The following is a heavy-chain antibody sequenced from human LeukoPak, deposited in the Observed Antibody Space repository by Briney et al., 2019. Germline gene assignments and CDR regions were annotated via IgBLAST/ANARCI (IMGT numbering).Heavy chain of an antibody. CDR3: AGGPSRFHSATF. CDR2: ISFGGTT. CDR1: GGSISTYY. Sequence: SETLSLTCTVSGGSISTYYWSWMRQPPGKGLEWIGYISFGGTTSYNPSLKGRVTISVDTSRNQFSLKLSSVTAADTAVYYCAGGPSRFHSATFWGQGTLVTVSS. V-gene: IGHV4-59*03. D-gene: IGHD1-26*01. J-gene: IGHJ4*02.